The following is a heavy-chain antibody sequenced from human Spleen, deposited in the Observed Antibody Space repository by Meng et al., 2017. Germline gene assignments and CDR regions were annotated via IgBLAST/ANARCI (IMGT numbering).Heavy chain of an antibody. CDR2: INHSGRT. V-gene: IGHV4-34*01. D-gene: IGHD4-11*01. CDR1: GGSFSDYY. CDR3: ARGPTTMAHDFDY. J-gene: IGHJ4*02. Sequence: QVQVQQWGAGWLKSSETLSIPCVVSGGSFSDYYWSWIRQPPGKGLEWIGEINHSGRTNYNPSLESRATISVDTSQNNLSLKLSSVTAADSAVYYCARGPTTMAHDFDYWGQGTLVTVSS.